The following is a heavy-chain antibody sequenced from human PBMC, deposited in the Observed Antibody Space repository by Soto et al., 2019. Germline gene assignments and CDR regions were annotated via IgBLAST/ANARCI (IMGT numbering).Heavy chain of an antibody. Sequence: SVKVSCKASGGTFSSYAISWVRQAPGQGLEWMGGIIPIFGTANYAQKFQGRVTITADESTSTAYMELSSLRSEDTAVYYCARDLGDILTGYRTYSYYYGMDVWGQGTTVTVSS. CDR1: GGTFSSYA. CDR2: IIPIFGTA. J-gene: IGHJ6*02. D-gene: IGHD3-9*01. V-gene: IGHV1-69*13. CDR3: ARDLGDILTGYRTYSYYYGMDV.